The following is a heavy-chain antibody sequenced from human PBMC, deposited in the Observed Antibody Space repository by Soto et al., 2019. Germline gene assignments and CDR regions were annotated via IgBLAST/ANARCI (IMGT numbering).Heavy chain of an antibody. CDR2: ISGSGGST. J-gene: IGHJ5*02. V-gene: IGHV3-23*01. CDR1: GFTFSSYA. Sequence: PGGSLRLSCAASGFTFSSYAMSWVRQAPGKGLEWVSAISGSGGSTYYADSVKGRFTISRDNSKNTLYLQMNSLRAEDTAVYYCAKATAAAGTSSWFDPWGQGTLVTVSS. D-gene: IGHD6-13*01. CDR3: AKATAAAGTSSWFDP.